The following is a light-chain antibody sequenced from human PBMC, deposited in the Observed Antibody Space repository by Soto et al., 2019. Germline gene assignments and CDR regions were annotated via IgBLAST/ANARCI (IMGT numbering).Light chain of an antibody. Sequence: EIVLTQSPATLSLSPGERATISCRASQSVSRYLACYQQRPGQAPRRLIYDASNRATGVPARFSGTGSGTDFTLTISSLEPEDFAVYYCQQRTNWPLTFGGGNKVEIK. J-gene: IGKJ4*01. CDR1: QSVSRY. CDR2: DAS. V-gene: IGKV3-11*01. CDR3: QQRTNWPLT.